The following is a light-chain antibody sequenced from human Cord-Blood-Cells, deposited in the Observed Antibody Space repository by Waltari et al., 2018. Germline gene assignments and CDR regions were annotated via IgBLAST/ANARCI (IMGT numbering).Light chain of an antibody. CDR3: QSYDSSLSGPVV. V-gene: IGLV1-40*01. CDR2: GNS. Sequence: QSALTQPPSVSGAPGQRVTISCTGGSSNIGAGHAVPWSPQLPGTAPTPLIFGNSNRPSGVPDRFSGSKSGTSASLAITGLQAEDEADYYCQSYDSSLSGPVVFGGGTKLTVL. CDR1: SSNIGAGHA. J-gene: IGLJ2*01.